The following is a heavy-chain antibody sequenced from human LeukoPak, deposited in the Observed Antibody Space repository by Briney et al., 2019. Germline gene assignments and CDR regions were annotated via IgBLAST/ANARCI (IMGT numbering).Heavy chain of an antibody. CDR2: IYPGGSTT. CDR3: ARNSLGYCSGGNCYNDY. CDR1: GYSFTSYW. Sequence: GESLKISCKGSGYSFTSYWIGWVRPMPGKGLEWMGIIYPGGSTTRYSPSFQGQVTISADKSISTAYLQWSSLKASDTAMYYCARNSLGYCSGGNCYNDYWGQGTLVTVSS. J-gene: IGHJ4*02. V-gene: IGHV5-51*01. D-gene: IGHD2-15*01.